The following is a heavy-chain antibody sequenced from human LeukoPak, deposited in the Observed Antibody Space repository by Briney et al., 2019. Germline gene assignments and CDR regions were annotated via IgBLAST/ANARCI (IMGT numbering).Heavy chain of an antibody. J-gene: IGHJ4*02. CDR2: ISYDGSNK. Sequence: PGRSLRLSCAASGFTFSSYAMHWVRQAPGKGLEWVAVISYDGSNKYYADSVKGRFTISRDNSKNTLYLQMNSLRAEDTAVYYCARVHTAMPGISDYWGQGTLVTVSS. CDR3: ARVHTAMPGISDY. V-gene: IGHV3-30*04. D-gene: IGHD5-18*01. CDR1: GFTFSSYA.